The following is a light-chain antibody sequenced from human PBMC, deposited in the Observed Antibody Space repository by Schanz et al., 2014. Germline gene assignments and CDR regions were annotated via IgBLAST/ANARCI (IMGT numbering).Light chain of an antibody. CDR2: DVN. V-gene: IGLV2-14*01. CDR1: SSDVGAYNY. J-gene: IGLJ2*01. CDR3: SSYTGTRTFVV. Sequence: QSALTQPASVSGSPGQSITISCAGTSSDVGAYNYVSWYQQHPGKAPKVMIYDVNNRPSGVSNRFSGSKSGSTASLTISGLQAEDEADYYCSSYTGTRTFVVFGGGTKLTVL.